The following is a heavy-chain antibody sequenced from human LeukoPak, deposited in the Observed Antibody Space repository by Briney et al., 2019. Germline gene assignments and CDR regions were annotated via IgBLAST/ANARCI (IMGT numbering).Heavy chain of an antibody. Sequence: GGSLRLSCAASGFTFSTYWMSWVRQAPGKGLEWVASIKQNGNETYYVDSVKGRITISRDNAKNSLYLQMNSLRAEDTAVYYCARGHSDDYAWGQGTQVTVSS. V-gene: IGHV3-7*01. D-gene: IGHD4-17*01. CDR3: ARGHSDDYA. CDR2: IKQNGNET. CDR1: GFTFSTYW. J-gene: IGHJ5*02.